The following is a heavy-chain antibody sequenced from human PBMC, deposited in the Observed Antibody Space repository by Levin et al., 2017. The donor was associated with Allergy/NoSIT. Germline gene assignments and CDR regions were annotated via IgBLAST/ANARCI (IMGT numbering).Heavy chain of an antibody. V-gene: IGHV3-21*01. Sequence: ASVKVSCAASGFTVTNVNINWVRQAPGKGLDWVSSISSRGSAVFYSDSVKGRFTISRDNAKKLVFLQMDSLRVDDTAVYYCARDPRDSGSYGMDVWGPGTTVTVSS. J-gene: IGHJ6*02. CDR3: ARDPRDSGSYGMDV. CDR2: ISSRGSAV. CDR1: GFTVTNVN. D-gene: IGHD1-26*01.